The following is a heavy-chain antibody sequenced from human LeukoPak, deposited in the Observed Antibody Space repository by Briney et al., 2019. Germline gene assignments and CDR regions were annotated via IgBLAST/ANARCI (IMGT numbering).Heavy chain of an antibody. V-gene: IGHV3-23*01. CDR3: LTPVMVVAATC. D-gene: IGHD2-15*01. J-gene: IGHJ4*02. CDR1: GFTFSSYA. Sequence: GGSLRLSCAASGFTFSSYAMSWVRQAPGKGLEWVSAISGSGGSTYYADSVKGRFTISRDTSKNTLYLQMNGLRAEDTAVYYCLTPVMVVAATCWGQGTLVTVSS. CDR2: ISGSGGST.